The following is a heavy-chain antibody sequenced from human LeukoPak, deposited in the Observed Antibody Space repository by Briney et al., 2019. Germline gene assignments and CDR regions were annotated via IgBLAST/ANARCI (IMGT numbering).Heavy chain of an antibody. J-gene: IGHJ5*02. CDR2: ILYTGNI. CDR1: GASLGSDPYY. CDR3: ARGRDAYKVGNT. Sequence: SETLSLTCTVSGASLGSDPYYWGWIRQPPGKGLEWIGSILYTGNIYSNPSLKSRVTISVDTPKSQFSLKLSFVTAADTGVYYCARGRDAYKVGNTWGRGTLVTVSS. D-gene: IGHD5-24*01. V-gene: IGHV4-39*01.